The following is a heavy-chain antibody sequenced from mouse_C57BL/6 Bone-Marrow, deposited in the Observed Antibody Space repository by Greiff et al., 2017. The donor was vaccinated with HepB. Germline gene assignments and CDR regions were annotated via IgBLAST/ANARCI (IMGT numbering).Heavy chain of an antibody. J-gene: IGHJ4*01. CDR3: AAYP. D-gene: IGHD2-10*01. CDR2: ISSGGSYT. V-gene: IGHV5-6*01. Sequence: EVKLMESGGDLVKPGGSLKLSCAASGFTFSSYGMSWVRQTPDKRLEWVATISSGGSYTYYPDSVKGRFTISRDNAKNTLYLQMSSLKSEDTAMYYCAAYPWGQGTSVTVSS. CDR1: GFTFSSYG.